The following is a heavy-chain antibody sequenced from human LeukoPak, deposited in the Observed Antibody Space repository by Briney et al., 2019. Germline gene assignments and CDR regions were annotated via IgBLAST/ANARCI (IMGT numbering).Heavy chain of an antibody. Sequence: PGGSLRLSCAASGFTFDDYAMHWVRQAPGKGLEWVSGISWNSGSIGYADSVKGRFTISRDNAKNSLYLQMNSLRAEDMALYYCAKADSGSSLSGEGFFDYWGQGTLVTVSS. J-gene: IGHJ4*02. CDR3: AKADSGSSLSGEGFFDY. D-gene: IGHD1-26*01. V-gene: IGHV3-9*03. CDR1: GFTFDDYA. CDR2: ISWNSGSI.